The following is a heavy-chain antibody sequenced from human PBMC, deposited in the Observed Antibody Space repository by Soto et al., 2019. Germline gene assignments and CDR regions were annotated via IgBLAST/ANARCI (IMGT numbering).Heavy chain of an antibody. Sequence: EVQLQESGGGLVQPGGSLRLCCAASGITIRNYPMSWVRQAPGKGLDWVSGISGSGDRTYYADSAKGRFTISKDFSKNSLSLQLDSLRVEDTAVYFCVKDDGGNPSTEPHWGQGTLVTVSS. CDR1: GITIRNYP. V-gene: IGHV3-23*01. J-gene: IGHJ4*02. CDR2: ISGSGDRT. CDR3: VKDDGGNPSTEPH. D-gene: IGHD2-15*01.